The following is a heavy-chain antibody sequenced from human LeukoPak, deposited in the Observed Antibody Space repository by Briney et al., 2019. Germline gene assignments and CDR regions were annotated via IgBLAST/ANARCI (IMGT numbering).Heavy chain of an antibody. J-gene: IGHJ5*02. V-gene: IGHV1-2*02. D-gene: IGHD3-3*01. CDR2: INPNSGGT. Sequence: ASVKVSCKASGYTFTGYYMHWVRQAPGQGLEWMGWINPNSGGTNYAQKFQGRVTMTRDTSISTAYMELSRLRSDDTAVYYCARANDKDPFGVVIIRWFDPWGQGTLVTVST. CDR1: GYTFTGYY. CDR3: ARANDKDPFGVVIIRWFDP.